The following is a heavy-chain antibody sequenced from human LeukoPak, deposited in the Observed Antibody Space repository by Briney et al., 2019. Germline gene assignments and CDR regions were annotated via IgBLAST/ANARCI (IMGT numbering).Heavy chain of an antibody. CDR3: AREDTRYYDILTGYLNWFDP. Sequence: ASVKVSCKASGYTFTSYDINWVRQATGQGLEWMGWMNPNSGNTGYAKKFQGRVTITRNTSISTDYMELRSLRSDDTAVYYCAREDTRYYDILTGYLNWFDPWGQGTLVTVSS. V-gene: IGHV1-8*03. CDR1: GYTFTSYD. D-gene: IGHD3-9*01. CDR2: MNPNSGNT. J-gene: IGHJ5*02.